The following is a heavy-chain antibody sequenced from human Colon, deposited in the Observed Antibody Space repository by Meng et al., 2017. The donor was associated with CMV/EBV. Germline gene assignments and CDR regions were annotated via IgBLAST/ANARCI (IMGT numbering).Heavy chain of an antibody. CDR2: FSRSGDTT. CDR1: GFVFTNYA. J-gene: IGHJ4*02. Sequence: GESLKISCAASGFVFTNYAMSWVRQAPGKGLEWVSSFSRSGDTTYYADSVKGRFTISRDNSKNTVYLQMNSLRVEDTAVYYCAKRFGVKTSPGTFFDFWGQGTVVTVSS. D-gene: IGHD6-13*01. CDR3: AKRFGVKTSPGTFFDF. V-gene: IGHV3-23*01.